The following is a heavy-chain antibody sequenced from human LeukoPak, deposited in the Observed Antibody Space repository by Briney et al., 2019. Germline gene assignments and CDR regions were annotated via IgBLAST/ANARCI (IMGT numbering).Heavy chain of an antibody. D-gene: IGHD3-22*01. V-gene: IGHV1-24*01. CDR1: GYTLTELS. CDR2: FDPEDGET. J-gene: IGHJ4*02. Sequence: GASVKVSCKVSGYTLTELSMHWVRQAPGKGLEWMGGFDPEDGETIYAQKFQGRVTMTEDTSTDTAYMELSSLRSEDTAVYYCATPGIVYYYDSSGYYGYWGQGTLVTASS. CDR3: ATPGIVYYYDSSGYYGY.